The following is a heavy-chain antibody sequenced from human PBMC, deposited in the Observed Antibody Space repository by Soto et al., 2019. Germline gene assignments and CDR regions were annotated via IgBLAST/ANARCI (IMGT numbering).Heavy chain of an antibody. Sequence: VQLVESGGGLVQPGGSLRLSCAASGFTFSSYWMSWVRQAPGKGLEWVANIKQDGSEKYYVDSVKGRFTISRDNAKNSLYLQMNSLRAEDTAVYYCARYIAAAGTRWWFDPWGQGTLVTVSS. CDR1: GFTFSSYW. J-gene: IGHJ5*02. V-gene: IGHV3-7*03. CDR3: ARYIAAAGTRWWFDP. CDR2: IKQDGSEK. D-gene: IGHD6-13*01.